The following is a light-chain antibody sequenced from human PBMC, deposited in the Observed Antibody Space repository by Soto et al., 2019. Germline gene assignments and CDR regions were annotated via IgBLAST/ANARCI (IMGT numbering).Light chain of an antibody. CDR3: QQHQSYWS. CDR1: QSISRW. CDR2: DAS. J-gene: IGKJ1*01. V-gene: IGKV1-5*01. Sequence: DIQMTQSPSTLSASVGDRVTITCRASQSISRWLAWYQQKPGKAPRLLIHDASSLQSGVQSRFSGSGSGTEFTLTISSLQPDDFATYFCQQHQSYWSXGQGTKVDIK.